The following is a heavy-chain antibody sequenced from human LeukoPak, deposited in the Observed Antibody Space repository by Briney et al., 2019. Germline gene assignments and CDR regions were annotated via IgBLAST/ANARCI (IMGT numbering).Heavy chain of an antibody. CDR3: LRDLIR. J-gene: IGHJ4*02. CDR2: ISSNGGST. V-gene: IGHV3-64*04. CDR1: GFTFSSYA. Sequence: GGSLRLSCSASGFTFSSYAMNWVRQAPGKGLEYVSAISSNGGSTYYADSVKGRFTISRDNARNTLYLQMNSLRAEDTAVYYCLRDLIRGDQGTLVTVSS. D-gene: IGHD3-10*01.